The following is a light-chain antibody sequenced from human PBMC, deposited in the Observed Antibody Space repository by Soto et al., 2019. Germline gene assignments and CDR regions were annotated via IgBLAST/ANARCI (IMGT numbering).Light chain of an antibody. V-gene: IGLV2-8*01. J-gene: IGLJ2*01. CDR2: EVS. CDR3: SSFAGNNNFV. CDR1: SSDVGGYNY. Sequence: QSALTQPPSASGSPGQSVTISCTGTSSDVGGYNYVSWYQQHPGKAPKLMISEVSKRPSGVPDRFSGSKSGNTASLTVSGLQAEVEVDYFSSSFAGNNNFVFGGGTKLTVL.